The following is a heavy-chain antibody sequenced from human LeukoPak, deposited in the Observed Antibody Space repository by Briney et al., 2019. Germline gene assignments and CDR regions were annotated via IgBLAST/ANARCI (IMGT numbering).Heavy chain of an antibody. CDR2: IYYSGSS. Sequence: GSLRLSCAASGFTFSSYSMNWVRQPPGKGLEWIGDIYYSGSSTYYPALKNRGTISVDTSKNHFSLKLSSVTAADTAVYSCARADTYWGGDCYPGAEYFQHWGQGTLVTVSS. CDR3: ARADTYWGGDCYPGAEYFQH. V-gene: IGHV4-59*01. J-gene: IGHJ1*01. D-gene: IGHD2-21*02. CDR1: GFTFSSYS.